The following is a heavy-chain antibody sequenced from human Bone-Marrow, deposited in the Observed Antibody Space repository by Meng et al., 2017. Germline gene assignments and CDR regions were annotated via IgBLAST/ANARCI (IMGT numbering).Heavy chain of an antibody. Sequence: GGSLRLSCAASGFTLSRHAMHWVRQAPGKGLEYVAGISVNGVTTHSANSVKGRFTISRDNAKNSLYLQMNSLRAEDTALYYCARERGYGDTYYFDYWGQGTLVTVSS. CDR1: GFTLSRHA. V-gene: IGHV3-64*01. CDR2: ISVNGVTT. D-gene: IGHD4-17*01. J-gene: IGHJ4*02. CDR3: ARERGYGDTYYFDY.